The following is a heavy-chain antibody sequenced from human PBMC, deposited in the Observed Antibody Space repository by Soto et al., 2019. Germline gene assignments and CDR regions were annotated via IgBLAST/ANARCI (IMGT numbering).Heavy chain of an antibody. CDR2: ISGSGGST. D-gene: IGHD2-15*01. V-gene: IGHV3-23*01. CDR3: AKVSVAATKQRNWFDP. Sequence: GGSLRLSCAASGFTFSSYAMSWVRQAPGKGLEWVSAISGSGGSTYYADSVKGRFTISRDNSKNTLYLQMNSLRAEDTAVYYCAKVSVAATKQRNWFDPWGQGTLVTVSS. J-gene: IGHJ5*02. CDR1: GFTFSSYA.